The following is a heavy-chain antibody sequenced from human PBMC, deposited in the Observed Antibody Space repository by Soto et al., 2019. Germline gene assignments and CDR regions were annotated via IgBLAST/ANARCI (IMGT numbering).Heavy chain of an antibody. V-gene: IGHV4-39*01. D-gene: IGHD6-6*01. J-gene: IGHJ1*01. Sequence: KPSETLSLTCTVSGGSISSSSYYWGWIRQPPGKGLEWIGSIYYSGSTYYNPSLKSRVTISVDTSKNQFSLKLSSVTAADTAVYYCARSFWTTFIAAREYFQHWGQGTLVTVSS. CDR1: GGSISSSSYY. CDR3: ARSFWTTFIAAREYFQH. CDR2: IYYSGST.